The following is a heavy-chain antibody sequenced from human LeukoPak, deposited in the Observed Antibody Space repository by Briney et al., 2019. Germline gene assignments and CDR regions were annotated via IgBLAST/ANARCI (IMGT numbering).Heavy chain of an antibody. J-gene: IGHJ3*02. Sequence: SETLSLTCTVSGGSISSYYWSWIRQPPGKGLEWIGYIYYSGSTNYNPSLKSRVTISVDTSKNQFSLKLSSVTAADTAGYYCAREGLGYCSGGSCSDPFDIWGQGTMVTVSS. D-gene: IGHD2-15*01. CDR3: AREGLGYCSGGSCSDPFDI. V-gene: IGHV4-59*01. CDR2: IYYSGST. CDR1: GGSISSYY.